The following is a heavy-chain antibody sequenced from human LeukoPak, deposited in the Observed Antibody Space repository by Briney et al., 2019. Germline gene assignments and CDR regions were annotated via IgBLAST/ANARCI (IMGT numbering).Heavy chain of an antibody. CDR1: GFTFSSYA. V-gene: IGHV3-23*01. CDR2: ISGSGGST. Sequence: PGGSLRLSCAASGFTFSSYAMSWVRQAPGKGLEWVSAISGSGGSTYYADSVKGRFTISRDNSKNTLYLQMNSLRAEDTAVYYCAKLFDDYVWGSYRYDYYYYGMDVWGQGTTVTVSS. J-gene: IGHJ6*02. D-gene: IGHD3-16*02. CDR3: AKLFDDYVWGSYRYDYYYYGMDV.